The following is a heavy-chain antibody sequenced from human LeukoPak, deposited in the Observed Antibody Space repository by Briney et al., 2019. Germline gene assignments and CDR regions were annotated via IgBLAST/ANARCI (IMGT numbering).Heavy chain of an antibody. CDR3: AREGRGNSYGLDY. V-gene: IGHV3-21*06. Sequence: GGSLRLSCAASGFSFRTDTMNWVRQPPGKGLEWISSISNSGTFIDYADSVKGRFTVSRDNAKNSLSLQMNSLRLEDTAVYYCAREGRGNSYGLDYWGQGTLVTVSS. CDR1: GFSFRTDT. CDR2: ISNSGTFI. D-gene: IGHD5-18*01. J-gene: IGHJ4*02.